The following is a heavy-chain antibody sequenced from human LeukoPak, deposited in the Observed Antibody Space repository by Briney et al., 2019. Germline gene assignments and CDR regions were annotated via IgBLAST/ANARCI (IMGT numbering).Heavy chain of an antibody. CDR3: ARVFYDGSGYYPTPFDY. Sequence: ASVKVSCKASGYTFTGYYMHWVRQAPGQGLEWMGWINPNSGGTNYAQKFQGRVTMTRDTSISTAYMELSRLRSDDTAVYYCARVFYDGSGYYPTPFDYWGQGTLVTVSS. V-gene: IGHV1-2*02. D-gene: IGHD3-22*01. CDR1: GYTFTGYY. J-gene: IGHJ4*02. CDR2: INPNSGGT.